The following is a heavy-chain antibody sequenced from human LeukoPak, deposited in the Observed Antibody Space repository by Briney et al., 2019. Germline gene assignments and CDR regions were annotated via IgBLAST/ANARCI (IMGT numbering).Heavy chain of an antibody. D-gene: IGHD6-19*01. V-gene: IGHV4-59*01. Sequence: SETLSLTCTVSGGSISSYYWSWIRQPPGKGLEWIGYIYYSGSTNYNPSLKSRVTISLDTSKNQFSLKLSSVTAADTAVYYCAKGYSSGWYYYYYYMDVWGKGTTVTVSS. J-gene: IGHJ6*03. CDR1: GGSISSYY. CDR2: IYYSGST. CDR3: AKGYSSGWYYYYYYMDV.